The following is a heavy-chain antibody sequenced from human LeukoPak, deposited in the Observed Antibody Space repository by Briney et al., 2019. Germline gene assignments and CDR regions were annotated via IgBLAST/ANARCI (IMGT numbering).Heavy chain of an antibody. Sequence: SETLSLTCIVAGGSISSYYWSWLRQPPGKGLEWIGYIYYSGSTNYNPSLKSRVTLSVDTSKNQFSLKVSSVTAADTAVYYCARERPDSSGYYYVDYWGQGTLVAVSS. CDR3: ARERPDSSGYYYVDY. V-gene: IGHV4-59*01. J-gene: IGHJ4*02. D-gene: IGHD3-22*01. CDR1: GGSISSYY. CDR2: IYYSGST.